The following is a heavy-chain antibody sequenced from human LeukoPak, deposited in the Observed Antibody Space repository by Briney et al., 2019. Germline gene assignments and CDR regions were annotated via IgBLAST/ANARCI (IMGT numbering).Heavy chain of an antibody. V-gene: IGHV3-15*01. Sequence: GGSLRLSCVVSGLTFRDAWISWVRQAPGKGLEWIGRIKGRTYSETADFAAPVKGRFTLSRDESKNTVYLQMNSLNTEDTAMYFCAWMATVLSVDVWGQGTLVTVSS. D-gene: IGHD5-24*01. CDR3: AWMATVLSVDV. CDR1: GLTFRDAW. CDR2: IKGRTYSETA. J-gene: IGHJ4*02.